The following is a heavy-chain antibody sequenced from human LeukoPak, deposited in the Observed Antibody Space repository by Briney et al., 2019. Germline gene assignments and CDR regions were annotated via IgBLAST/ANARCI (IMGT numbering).Heavy chain of an antibody. J-gene: IGHJ5*02. D-gene: IGHD3-10*01. CDR1: GFTFSSYG. CDR3: AKELAMVRGTDRFDP. CDR2: ISYDGSNK. V-gene: IGHV3-30*18. Sequence: PGGSLRLSCAASGFTFSSYGMHWVRQAPGKGLEWVAVISYDGSNKYYADSVKGRFTISRDNSKNTLYLQMNSLRAEDTAVYYCAKELAMVRGTDRFDPWGQGTLVTVSS.